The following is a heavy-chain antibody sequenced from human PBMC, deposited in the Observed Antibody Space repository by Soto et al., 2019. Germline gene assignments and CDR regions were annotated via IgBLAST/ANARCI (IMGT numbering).Heavy chain of an antibody. V-gene: IGHV1-46*01. J-gene: IGHJ5*02. CDR3: ARSSGGNFGIIIEGSNWFDP. CDR2: INPHGGST. CDR1: GDTFTSYY. D-gene: IGHD3-3*01. Sequence: ASVKVSCKAPGDTFTSYYLNWVRQAPGQGLEWMGVINPHGGSTKYAQKFQGRITMTRDTSRSTVHMELSSLRSDDTAIYYCARSSGGNFGIIIEGSNWFDPWGQGTLVTASS.